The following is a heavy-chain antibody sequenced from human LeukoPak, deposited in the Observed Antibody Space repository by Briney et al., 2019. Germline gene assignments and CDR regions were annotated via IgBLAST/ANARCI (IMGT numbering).Heavy chain of an antibody. CDR3: ARGNLFTGWYDLYYFDY. V-gene: IGHV3-7*01. D-gene: IGHD6-19*01. Sequence: GGSLRLSCTASGFTFSSYWMSWVRQAPGKGLEWVANIKQDESEKYYVDSVKGRFTISRDNAKNSLYLQMNSLRAEDTAVYHCARGNLFTGWYDLYYFDYRGQGTLVTVSA. CDR1: GFTFSSYW. CDR2: IKQDESEK. J-gene: IGHJ4*02.